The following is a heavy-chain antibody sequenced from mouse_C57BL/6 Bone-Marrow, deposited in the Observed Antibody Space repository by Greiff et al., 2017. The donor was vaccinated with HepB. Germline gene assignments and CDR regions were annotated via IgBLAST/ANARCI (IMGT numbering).Heavy chain of an antibody. D-gene: IGHD2-5*01. J-gene: IGHJ4*01. Sequence: GGGLVQPKGSLKLSCAASGFSFNTYAMNWVRQAPGKGLEWVARIRSKSNNYATYYADSVKDRFTISRDDSESMLYLQMNNLKTEDTAMYYCVRRGRNYSNRYAMDYWGQGTSVTVSS. CDR2: IRSKSNNYAT. CDR1: GFSFNTYA. V-gene: IGHV10-1*01. CDR3: VRRGRNYSNRYAMDY.